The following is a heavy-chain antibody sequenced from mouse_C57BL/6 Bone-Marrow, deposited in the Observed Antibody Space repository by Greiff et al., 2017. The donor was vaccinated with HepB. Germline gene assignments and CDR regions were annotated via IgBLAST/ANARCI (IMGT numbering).Heavy chain of an antibody. CDR1: GFSLTSYG. D-gene: IGHD4-1*02. V-gene: IGHV2-2*01. CDR2: IWSGGST. Sequence: VKVEESGPGLVQPSQSLSITCTVSGFSLTSYGVHWVRQSPGKGLEWLGVIWSGGSTDYNAAFISRLSISKDNSKSQVFFKMNSLQADDTAIYYCAINWDRFAYWGQGTLVTVSA. J-gene: IGHJ3*01. CDR3: AINWDRFAY.